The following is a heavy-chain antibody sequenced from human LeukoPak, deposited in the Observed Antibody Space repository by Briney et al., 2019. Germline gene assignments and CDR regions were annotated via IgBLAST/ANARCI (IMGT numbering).Heavy chain of an antibody. Sequence: PGGSLRLSCAASGFTFSSYSMNWVRQAPGKGLEWVSYISSSSSTIYYADSVKGRFTISRDNAKNSLYLQMNSLRAEDTAVYYCAREPAVVRFLEWSEYFQHWGQGTLVTVSS. D-gene: IGHD3-3*01. CDR1: GFTFSSYS. V-gene: IGHV3-48*01. CDR2: ISSSSSTI. J-gene: IGHJ1*01. CDR3: AREPAVVRFLEWSEYFQH.